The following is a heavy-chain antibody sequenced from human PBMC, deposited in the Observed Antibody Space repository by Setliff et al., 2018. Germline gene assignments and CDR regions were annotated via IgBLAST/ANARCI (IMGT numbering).Heavy chain of an antibody. CDR3: ARARSNGWEEPDY. CDR1: GLTFRNFG. CDR2: ISGASSTI. Sequence: PGGSLRLSCIVSGLTFRNFGMTWVRQAPGKGLEWLSKISGASSTIHYADSVKGRFTISRDNAQNSLYLQMNNLTAEDTAVYFCARARSNGWEEPDYWGQGTLVTVSS. J-gene: IGHJ4*02. V-gene: IGHV3-48*01. D-gene: IGHD6-19*01.